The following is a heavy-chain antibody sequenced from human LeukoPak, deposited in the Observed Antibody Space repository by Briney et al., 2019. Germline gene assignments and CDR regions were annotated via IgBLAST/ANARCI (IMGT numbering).Heavy chain of an antibody. V-gene: IGHV1-46*01. Sequence: ASVKVSCKASGYTFSNFYMNWVRPAPGQGLEWMGILNPSGGSTRYAQKFQGRVTMTRDTSTSTVYMELSSLRSEDTAVYYCARGSSSGAYYFDYWGQGALVTVSS. CDR2: LNPSGGST. CDR3: ARGSSSGAYYFDY. CDR1: GYTFSNFY. D-gene: IGHD3-22*01. J-gene: IGHJ4*02.